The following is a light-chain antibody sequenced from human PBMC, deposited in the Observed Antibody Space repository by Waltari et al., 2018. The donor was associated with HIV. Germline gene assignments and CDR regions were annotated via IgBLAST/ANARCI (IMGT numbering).Light chain of an antibody. J-gene: IGLJ2*01. CDR3: ATWEDSLGGYVV. CDR2: RDN. CDR1: SSNIGRNF. V-gene: IGLV1-47*01. Sequence: QSVVTPPPSASGTPGQTVTIPCSGGSSNIGRNFVYWYQQFPGKAPQLLIYRDNQRPSGVPDRFSGSKSGTSASLAISGLQSDDEASYHCATWEDSLGGYVVFGGGTKLTVL.